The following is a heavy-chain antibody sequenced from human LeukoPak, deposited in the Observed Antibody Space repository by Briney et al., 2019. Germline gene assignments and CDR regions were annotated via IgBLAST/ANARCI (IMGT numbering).Heavy chain of an antibody. CDR3: VRGSFGPDI. V-gene: IGHV3-74*03. D-gene: IGHD3/OR15-3a*01. Sequence: GGSLRLSCAASGFTFSGYWMHWVRQGPGKGLVWVSKISGDGKITTYADSVKGRFTISRDNAKNTLYLQLNSLRAEDTAVYYCVRGSFGPDIWGQGTMVTVSS. CDR1: GFTFSGYW. J-gene: IGHJ3*02. CDR2: ISGDGKIT.